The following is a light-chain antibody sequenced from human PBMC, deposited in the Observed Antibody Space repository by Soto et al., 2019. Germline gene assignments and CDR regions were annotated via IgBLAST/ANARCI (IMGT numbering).Light chain of an antibody. CDR2: AAS. V-gene: IGKV1-5*01. CDR1: QSISTW. Sequence: IQMTQSPSTLSASVGDRVTITCPASQSISTWLAWYQQKPGKAPKLLINAASSLERGVPARFSGGGSGTDFTLNISSLQPDDFATYYCQQYYRATPWTFGQGTNVDIK. CDR3: QQYYRATPWT. J-gene: IGKJ1*01.